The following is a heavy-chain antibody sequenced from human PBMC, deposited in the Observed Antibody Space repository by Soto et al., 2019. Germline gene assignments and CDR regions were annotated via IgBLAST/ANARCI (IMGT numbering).Heavy chain of an antibody. J-gene: IGHJ6*02. CDR1: GYTFTGYY. Sequence: ASVKVSCKASGYTFTGYYVHWVREAPGQGLEWMGWINPETGGTSYAQKFQGRVTLSRDTSINTAYLELSSLRFDGAAVYFCARERFQVISDGMDVWGQGTTVTVSS. CDR3: ARERFQVISDGMDV. CDR2: INPETGGT. D-gene: IGHD2-21*01. V-gene: IGHV1-2*02.